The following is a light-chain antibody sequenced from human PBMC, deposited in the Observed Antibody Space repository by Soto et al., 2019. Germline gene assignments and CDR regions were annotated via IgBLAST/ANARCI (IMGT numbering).Light chain of an antibody. CDR3: QQYGKSPLFT. CDR2: SAS. Sequence: IVLTQSPGALSLSPGDRATLSCRASQSVISDYLAWYQQKPGQAPRLLIYSASKGATGVPDRFSGSGSGTDFTLTISRLEPEDFAVYYCQQYGKSPLFTFGPGTTVDIK. J-gene: IGKJ3*01. CDR1: QSVISDY. V-gene: IGKV3-20*01.